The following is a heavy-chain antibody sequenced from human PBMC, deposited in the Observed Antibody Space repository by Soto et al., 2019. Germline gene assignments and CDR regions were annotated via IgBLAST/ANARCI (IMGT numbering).Heavy chain of an antibody. CDR3: ARERGGGSYSNWFDP. CDR1: GYSSSSYG. Sequence: ASVKVSCKTSGYSSSSYGISWVRQAPGQGLEWLGWISGYSGNTTYVQKLQGRVTMTTDTSTSTVYMELRSLRSDDTAVYYCARERGGGSYSNWFDPWGQGTLVTSPQ. CDR2: ISGYSGNT. J-gene: IGHJ5*02. V-gene: IGHV1-18*04. D-gene: IGHD1-26*01.